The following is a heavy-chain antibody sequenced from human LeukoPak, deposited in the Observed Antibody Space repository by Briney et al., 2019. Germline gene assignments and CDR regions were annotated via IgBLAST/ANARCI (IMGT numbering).Heavy chain of an antibody. D-gene: IGHD3-22*01. CDR1: GGTFSSYA. V-gene: IGHV1-69*05. J-gene: IGHJ4*02. CDR3: ARDRLDSSGYDY. Sequence: SVKVSCKASGGTFSSYAISWVRQAPGQGLEWMGRIIPTFGTANYAQKFQGRVTITTDESTSTAYMELSSLRSEDTAVYYCARDRLDSSGYDYWGQGTLVTVSS. CDR2: IIPTFGTA.